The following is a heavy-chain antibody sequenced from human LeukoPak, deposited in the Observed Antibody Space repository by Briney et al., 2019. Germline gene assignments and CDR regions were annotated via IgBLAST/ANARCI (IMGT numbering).Heavy chain of an antibody. CDR3: ARGRVVAPAAGDDAFDV. Sequence: PGGSLRLSCAASGFTFSSYAMHWVRQATGKGLEWVSRIGTTGDTYYRGSVKGRFTISRENAKNTLYLQMNSLRAEDTAVYYCARGRVVAPAAGDDAFDVWGQGTMVTVSS. CDR2: IGTTGDT. D-gene: IGHD2-2*01. CDR1: GFTFSSYA. V-gene: IGHV3-13*01. J-gene: IGHJ3*01.